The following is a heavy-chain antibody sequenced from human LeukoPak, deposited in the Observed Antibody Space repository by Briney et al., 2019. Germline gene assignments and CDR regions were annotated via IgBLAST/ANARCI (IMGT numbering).Heavy chain of an antibody. CDR3: ARVGIFDGYYYYYYMDV. CDR1: GYTFTGYY. Sequence: GASVKVSCKASGYTFTGYYMHWVRQAPGQGLEWMGWINPNSGGTNYAQKFQGRVTMTRDTSISTAYMELSRLRSDDTAVYYCARVGIFDGYYYYYYMDVWGKGTTVTVSS. CDR2: INPNSGGT. V-gene: IGHV1-2*02. J-gene: IGHJ6*03. D-gene: IGHD2-15*01.